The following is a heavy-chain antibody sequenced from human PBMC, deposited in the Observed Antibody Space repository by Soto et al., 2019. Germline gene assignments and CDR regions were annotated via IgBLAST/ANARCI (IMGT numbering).Heavy chain of an antibody. V-gene: IGHV4-34*01. CDR2: INHSGST. CDR3: ARSRSYGSGSYYYYYGMDV. CDR1: GGSFSGYY. J-gene: IGHJ6*02. Sequence: PSETLSLTCAVYGGSFSGYYWSWIRQPPGKGLEWIGEINHSGSTNYNPSLKSRVTISVDTSKNQFSLKLSSVTAADTAVYYCARSRSYGSGSYYYYYGMDVWGQGTTVTVSS. D-gene: IGHD3-10*01.